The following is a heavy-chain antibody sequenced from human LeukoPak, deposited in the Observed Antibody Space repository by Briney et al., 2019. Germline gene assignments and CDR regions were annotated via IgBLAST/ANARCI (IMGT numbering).Heavy chain of an antibody. J-gene: IGHJ4*02. Sequence: GGSLRLSCAASGFTVSNNYMTWVRQAPGKGLEWVAVIWYDGSNKYYADSVKGRFTISRDNSKNTLYLQMNSLRAEDTAVYYCARVADYYDSSGYADYWGQGTLVTVSS. CDR2: IWYDGSNK. D-gene: IGHD3-22*01. CDR1: GFTVSNNY. V-gene: IGHV3-33*08. CDR3: ARVADYYDSSGYADY.